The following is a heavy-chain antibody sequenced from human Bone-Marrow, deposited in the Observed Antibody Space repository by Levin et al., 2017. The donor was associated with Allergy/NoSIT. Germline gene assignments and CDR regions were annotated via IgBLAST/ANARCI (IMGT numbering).Heavy chain of an antibody. CDR2: IDTDTGHP. CDR1: GYSFTAYR. J-gene: IGHJ4*02. Sequence: ASVKVSCKPSGYSFTAYRINWVRQAPGQGLEWMGSIDTDTGHPTYAPGFTGRFVFSFDTSVSTTYLQITTLEAEDTAVYYCARDLYWNDDNDYWGQGTLVIVSS. D-gene: IGHD1-1*01. CDR3: ARDLYWNDDNDY. V-gene: IGHV7-4-1*02.